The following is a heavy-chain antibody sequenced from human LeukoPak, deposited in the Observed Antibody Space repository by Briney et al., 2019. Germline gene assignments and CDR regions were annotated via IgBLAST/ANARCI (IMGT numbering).Heavy chain of an antibody. CDR1: GYTFTSYY. V-gene: IGHV1-18*01. D-gene: IGHD5-18*01. Sequence: ASVKVSCKASGYTFTSYYITWVRQAPGQELEWVGWISAYNGKTNYAQKFQGRVTMTIDTSTTTAYMDLRSLTSDDTAMYYCAKGGAMVATIDYWGQGTLVTVSS. CDR2: ISAYNGKT. J-gene: IGHJ4*02. CDR3: AKGGAMVATIDY.